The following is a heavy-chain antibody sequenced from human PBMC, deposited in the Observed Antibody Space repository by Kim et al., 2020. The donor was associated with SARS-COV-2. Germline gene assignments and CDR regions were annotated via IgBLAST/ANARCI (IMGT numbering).Heavy chain of an antibody. CDR3: ARDQSGIAVAWSDAFDI. J-gene: IGHJ3*02. CDR1: GFTFSSYG. CDR2: IWYDGSNK. D-gene: IGHD6-19*01. Sequence: GGSLRLSCAASGFTFSSYGMHWVRQAPGKGLEWVAVIWYDGSNKYYADSVKGRFTISRDNSKNTLYLQMNSLRAEDTAVYYCARDQSGIAVAWSDAFDIWGQGTMVTVSS. V-gene: IGHV3-33*01.